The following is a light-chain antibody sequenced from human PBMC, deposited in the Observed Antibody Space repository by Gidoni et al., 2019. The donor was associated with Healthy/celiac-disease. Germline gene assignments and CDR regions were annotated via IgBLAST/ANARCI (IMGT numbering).Light chain of an antibody. Sequence: QSALTQPASVAGSPGQSITIPCTATSSDVGGSNYVSWYQQHPGKAPKLMIYEVSNRPSGVSNRFSGSKSGNTASLTISGLQAEDEADYYCSSYTSSSTVVFGGGTKLTVL. CDR1: SSDVGGSNY. J-gene: IGLJ2*01. CDR3: SSYTSSSTVV. CDR2: EVS. V-gene: IGLV2-14*01.